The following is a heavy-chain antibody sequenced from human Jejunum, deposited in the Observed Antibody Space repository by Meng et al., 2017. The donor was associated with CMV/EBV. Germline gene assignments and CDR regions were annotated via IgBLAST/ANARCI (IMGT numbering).Heavy chain of an antibody. CDR2: IIAVLKTP. V-gene: IGHV1-69*01. CDR1: GGVFNNYA. J-gene: IGHJ4*02. Sequence: QVQLVQSGTEVKKXXSXVKVSXKSSGGVFNNYALNWVRQAPGQGLEWMGGIIAVLKTPTYAQKFRGRLTITADESTGTTYMELTSLTSEDTAVYYCARGFSNGYLPFDYWGQGTLVTVSS. D-gene: IGHD3-22*01. CDR3: ARGFSNGYLPFDY.